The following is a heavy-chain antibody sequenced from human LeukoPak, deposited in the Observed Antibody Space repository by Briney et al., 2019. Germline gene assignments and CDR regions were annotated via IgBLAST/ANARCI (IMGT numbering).Heavy chain of an antibody. CDR1: GFTFGDYA. D-gene: IGHD5-18*01. CDR2: IRSKAYGGTT. CDR3: TRAPAGIQLWLPWFDP. J-gene: IGHJ5*02. V-gene: IGHV3-49*04. Sequence: PGGSLRLSCTASGFTFGDYAMSGVRQAPGKGLEWVGFIRSKAYGGTTECAASVKGRFTISRDDSKSIAYLQMNSLKTEDTAVYYCTRAPAGIQLWLPWFDPWGQGTLVTVSS.